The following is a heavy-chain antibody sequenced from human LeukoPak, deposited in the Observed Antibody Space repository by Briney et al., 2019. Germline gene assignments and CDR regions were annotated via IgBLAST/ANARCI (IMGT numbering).Heavy chain of an antibody. CDR3: ARSQDETYYDFWSGYDYYFDY. J-gene: IGHJ4*02. V-gene: IGHV3-21*01. CDR1: GFTFSSYI. Sequence: GGSLRLSCAASGFTFSSYIMRWVRQAPGKGLEWVSTIGTSGGGTYYADSVKGRFTISRDNAKNSLYLQMNSLRAEDTAVYYCARSQDETYYDFWSGYDYYFDYWGQGTLVTVSS. CDR2: IGTSGGGT. D-gene: IGHD3-3*01.